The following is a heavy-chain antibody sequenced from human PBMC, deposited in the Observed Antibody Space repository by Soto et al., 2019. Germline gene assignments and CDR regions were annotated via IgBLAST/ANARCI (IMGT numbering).Heavy chain of an antibody. CDR3: AHSIMTTEAFDY. CDR1: GFSLSTSAVG. CDR2: IYWDDDK. J-gene: IGHJ4*02. Sequence: SGPTLVNPTQTITLTCTFSGFSLSTSAVGVGWIRQPPGKALEWLALIYWDDDKRYSPSLKSRLTITKYTSKNQVVLTMANMEPVDTATYYCAHSIMTTEAFDYWGQGTLVTVSS. V-gene: IGHV2-5*02. D-gene: IGHD3-16*01.